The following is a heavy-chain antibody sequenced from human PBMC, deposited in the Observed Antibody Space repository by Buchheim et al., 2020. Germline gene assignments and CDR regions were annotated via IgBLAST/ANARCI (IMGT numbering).Heavy chain of an antibody. D-gene: IGHD4-17*01. J-gene: IGHJ5*02. Sequence: EVQLVESGGGLVQPGGSLRLSCAASGFTFSSYWMHWVRQAPGKGLVWVSRINSDGSSTSYADSVKGRFTISSDNAKNTLYLQMNSLRAEDTAVYYCARDRDYGDYWARFPIEDPWGQGTL. CDR3: ARDRDYGDYWARFPIEDP. CDR1: GFTFSSYW. V-gene: IGHV3-74*01. CDR2: INSDGSST.